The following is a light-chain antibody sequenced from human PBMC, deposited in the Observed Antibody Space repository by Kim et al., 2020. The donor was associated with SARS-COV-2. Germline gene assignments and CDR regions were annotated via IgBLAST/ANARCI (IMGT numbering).Light chain of an antibody. CDR2: DNN. V-gene: IGLV1-51*01. CDR1: SSNMGNNY. J-gene: IGLJ2*01. Sequence: GQKVTISCSGSSSNMGNNYVSWYQQLQGTAPKLLIYDNNKRPSGIPDRFSGSKSGTSATLGITGLQTGDEADYYCGTWDSSLSAVVFGGGTQLTVL. CDR3: GTWDSSLSAVV.